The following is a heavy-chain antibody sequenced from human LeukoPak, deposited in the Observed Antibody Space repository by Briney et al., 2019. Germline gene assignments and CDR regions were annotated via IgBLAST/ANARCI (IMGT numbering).Heavy chain of an antibody. Sequence: GGSLRLSCAASGFTFSSYSMNWVRQAPGKGLEWVAFIRYDGSNKYYADSVKGRFTISRDNSKNTLYLQMNSLRAEDTAVYYCARTGERWLQLYFDYWGQGTLVTVSS. D-gene: IGHD5-24*01. CDR1: GFTFSSYS. J-gene: IGHJ4*02. CDR2: IRYDGSNK. CDR3: ARTGERWLQLYFDY. V-gene: IGHV3-30*02.